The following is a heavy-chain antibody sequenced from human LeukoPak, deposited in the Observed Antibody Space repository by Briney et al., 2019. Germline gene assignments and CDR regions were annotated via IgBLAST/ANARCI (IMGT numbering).Heavy chain of an antibody. CDR1: GFTFATYA. CDR2: ISGSADIT. J-gene: IGHJ4*02. CDR3: ARARDHYHGSGSYWDY. Sequence: GGSLRLSCAASGFTFATYAMSWVRQPPGKGLEWVSSISGSADITYYADFVKGRFTISRDNSKNTLYLQMNSLRAEDTAVYYCARARDHYHGSGSYWDYWGQGTLVTVSS. D-gene: IGHD3-10*01. V-gene: IGHV3-23*01.